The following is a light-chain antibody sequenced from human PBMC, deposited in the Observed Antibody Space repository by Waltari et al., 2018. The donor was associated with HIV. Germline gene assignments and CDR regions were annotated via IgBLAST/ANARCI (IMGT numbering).Light chain of an antibody. CDR3: QQSFTTPVT. CDR2: TAS. J-gene: IGKJ5*01. Sequence: DIQMTQSPSSLSASVGDRVTITCRASQSISVYLNWYQQKSGKAPKLLIYTASSLQTGVPSRFSGGGSGTGFTLTVSSLQPEDFATYYCQQSFTTPVTFGQGTRLEIK. V-gene: IGKV1-39*01. CDR1: QSISVY.